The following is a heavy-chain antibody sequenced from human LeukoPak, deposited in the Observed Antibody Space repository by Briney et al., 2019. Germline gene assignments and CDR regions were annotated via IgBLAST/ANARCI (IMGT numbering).Heavy chain of an antibody. V-gene: IGHV4-4*02. CDR2: IYHSGST. J-gene: IGHJ4*02. D-gene: IGHD3-22*01. CDR3: ASYGRYDSSGSN. CDR1: GFTFSSYAM. Sequence: PGGSLRLSCAASGFTFSSYAMSWVRQPPGKGLEWIGEIYHSGSTNYNPSLKSRVTISVDKSKNQFSLKLSSVTAADTAVYYCASYGRYDSSGSNWGQGTLVTVSS.